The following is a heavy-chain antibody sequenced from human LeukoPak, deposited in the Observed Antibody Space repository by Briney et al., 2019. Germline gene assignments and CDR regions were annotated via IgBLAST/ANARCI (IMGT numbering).Heavy chain of an antibody. CDR3: ARDLLTGRYGMDV. CDR2: IHYSGST. D-gene: IGHD3-9*01. J-gene: IGHJ6*02. CDR1: GGSVSSGGNY. V-gene: IGHV4-61*08. Sequence: SETLSLTCIVSGGSVSSGGNYWTWIRQAPGKGLEWIGYIHYSGSTNYNPSLKSRVTISVDTSKNQFSLKLSSVTAADTAVYYCARDLLTGRYGMDVWGQGTTVTVSS.